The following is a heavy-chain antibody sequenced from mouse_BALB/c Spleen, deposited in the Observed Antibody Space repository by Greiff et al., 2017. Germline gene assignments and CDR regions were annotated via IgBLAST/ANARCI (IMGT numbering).Heavy chain of an antibody. CDR3: ARSSYYGNYVDFDY. CDR1: GYTFTSYT. Sequence: QVQLQQSAAELARPGASVKMSCKASGYTFTSYTMHWVKQRPGQGLEWIGYINPSSGYTEYNQKFNDKTTLTADKSSSTAYMQLSSLTSEDSAVYYCARSSYYGNYVDFDYWGQGTTLTVSS. J-gene: IGHJ2*01. D-gene: IGHD2-10*01. V-gene: IGHV1-4*02. CDR2: INPSSGYT.